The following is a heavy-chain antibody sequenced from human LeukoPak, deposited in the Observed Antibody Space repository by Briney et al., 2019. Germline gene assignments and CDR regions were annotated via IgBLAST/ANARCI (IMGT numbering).Heavy chain of an antibody. CDR1: GESFSGYY. CDR3: ARALYSSTWNWFDP. J-gene: IGHJ5*02. D-gene: IGHD6-13*01. Sequence: SETLFLTCVVYGESFSGYYWSWIRQSPGKGLEWIGEINHSGSTNYNPSLKSRVIISADTSKNQLSLKLSSVTAADTAVYYCARALYSSTWNWFDPWGQGTLVTVSS. V-gene: IGHV4-34*01. CDR2: INHSGST.